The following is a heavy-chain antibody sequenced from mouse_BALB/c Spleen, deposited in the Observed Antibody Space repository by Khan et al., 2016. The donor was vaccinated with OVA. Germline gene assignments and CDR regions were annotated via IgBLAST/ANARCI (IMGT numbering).Heavy chain of an antibody. CDR2: ISYSGST. CDR1: GYSITSDYA. CDR3: ARRYYYGHWYVDD. D-gene: IGHD1-1*01. Sequence: EVQLQESGPGLVKPSQSLSLTCTVTGYSITSDYAWNWIRQFPGNQLEWMGYISYSGSTNYNPSLKSRISITRDTSENQFFLQLNSVTTEDSATYYCARRYYYGHWYVDDWGAGTTVTVSS. V-gene: IGHV3-2*02. J-gene: IGHJ1*01.